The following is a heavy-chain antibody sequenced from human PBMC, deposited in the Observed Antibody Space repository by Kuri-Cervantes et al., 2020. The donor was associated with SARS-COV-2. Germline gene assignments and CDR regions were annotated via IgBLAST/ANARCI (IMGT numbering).Heavy chain of an antibody. CDR2: IYYSGST. V-gene: IGHV4-39*01. J-gene: IGHJ4*02. Sequence: GSLRLSCTVSGGPISYYYWGWIRQPPGKGLEWIGNIYYSGSTHYNPSLEGRVTISVDTSKNQFSLRVNSLTAADTALYYCARGAHHIRFRGEIDYWSQGARVTVSS. D-gene: IGHD3-3*01. CDR1: GGPISYYY. CDR3: ARGAHHIRFRGEIDY.